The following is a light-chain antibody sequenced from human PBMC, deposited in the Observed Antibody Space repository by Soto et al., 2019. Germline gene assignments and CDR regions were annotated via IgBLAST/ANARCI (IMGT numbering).Light chain of an antibody. Sequence: EIVLAQSPGTLSLSPGESATLSCRASQSVSSSFLAWYQQKAGQAPRLLLYGASRRATGIPDRFSGSGSGTDFTLTISRLEPEDFAVYYCQQYGSSPPWTFGQGTKVDIK. J-gene: IGKJ1*01. CDR1: QSVSSSF. CDR2: GAS. V-gene: IGKV3-20*01. CDR3: QQYGSSPPWT.